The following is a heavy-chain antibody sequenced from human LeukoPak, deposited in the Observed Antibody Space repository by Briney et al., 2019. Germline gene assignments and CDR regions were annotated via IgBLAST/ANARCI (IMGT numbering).Heavy chain of an antibody. Sequence: GGSLRLSCAASGFTFSSYAMSWVRQAPGKGLEWVSAISGSGGSTYYADSVKGRFTISRDNSKNTLYLQMNSLRAEDTAVYYCAKDFPPEYSSSSYFGYWGQGTLVTVSS. CDR1: GFTFSSYA. J-gene: IGHJ4*02. D-gene: IGHD6-6*01. V-gene: IGHV3-23*01. CDR2: ISGSGGST. CDR3: AKDFPPEYSSSSYFGY.